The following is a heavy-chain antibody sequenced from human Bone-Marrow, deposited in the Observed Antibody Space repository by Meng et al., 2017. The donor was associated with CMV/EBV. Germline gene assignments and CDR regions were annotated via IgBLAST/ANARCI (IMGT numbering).Heavy chain of an antibody. J-gene: IGHJ5*02. CDR2: IYYSGST. D-gene: IGHD3-16*01. V-gene: IGHV4-34*01. Sequence: SETLSLTCAVYGGSFSGYYWSWIRQPPGKGLEWIGYIYYSGSTNYNPSLKSRVTISVDTSKNQFSLKLSSVTAADTAVYYCARDSPVPLGGFDPWGQGTLVTVSS. CDR1: GGSFSGYY. CDR3: ARDSPVPLGGFDP.